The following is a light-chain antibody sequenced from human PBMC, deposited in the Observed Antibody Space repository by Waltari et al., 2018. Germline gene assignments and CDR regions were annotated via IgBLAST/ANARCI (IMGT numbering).Light chain of an antibody. CDR1: QGIRSY. CDR3: QQGDSSPLT. V-gene: IGKV1-39*01. Sequence: DIQMSQSPSSLSASVGDRVTLTCRASQGIRSYLNWYQQKPGQAPRLLIFNTKTLASGVPRRFGGSGSGTEFNFTISSLQPEDFATYFCQQGDSSPLTFGPGTKLDIK. J-gene: IGKJ3*01. CDR2: NTK.